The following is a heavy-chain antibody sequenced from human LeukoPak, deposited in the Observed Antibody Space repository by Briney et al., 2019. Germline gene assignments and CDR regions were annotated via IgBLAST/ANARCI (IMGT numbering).Heavy chain of an antibody. V-gene: IGHV3-53*01. Sequence: GGSLRLSCAASGFTVSSNYMSWVRQAPGKGLEWVSVIYSGTSTYYANSVKGRFTISRDNSKNTLYLQMNSLRAEDTAVYYCARTIPYSSSFDYWGQGTLVTVSS. D-gene: IGHD6-13*01. J-gene: IGHJ4*02. CDR2: IYSGTST. CDR3: ARTIPYSSSFDY. CDR1: GFTVSSNY.